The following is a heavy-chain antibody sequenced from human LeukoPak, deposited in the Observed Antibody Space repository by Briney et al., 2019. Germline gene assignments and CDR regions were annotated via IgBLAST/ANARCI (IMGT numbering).Heavy chain of an antibody. J-gene: IGHJ5*02. Sequence: PSETRSLTCAVYGGSFSGYYWSWIRQPAGKGLEWIGEINHSGSTNYNPSLKSRVTISVDTSKNQFSLKLSSVTAADTAVYYCARGRRLVSPTCDPWGQGTLVSVPS. CDR3: ARGRRLVSPTCDP. D-gene: IGHD6-19*01. CDR1: GGSFSGYY. V-gene: IGHV4-34*01. CDR2: INHSGST.